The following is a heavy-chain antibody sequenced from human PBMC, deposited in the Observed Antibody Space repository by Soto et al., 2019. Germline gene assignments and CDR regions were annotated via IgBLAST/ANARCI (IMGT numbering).Heavy chain of an antibody. CDR2: ISSNGGST. Sequence: GGSLRLSCAASGFTFSSYAMHWVRQAPGKGLEYVSAISSNGGSTYYANSVKGRFTISRDNSKNTLYLQMGSLRAEDMAVYYCARLTLHQFFDYWGQGTLVTVSS. CDR1: GFTFSSYA. D-gene: IGHD2-2*01. V-gene: IGHV3-64*01. CDR3: ARLTLHQFFDY. J-gene: IGHJ4*02.